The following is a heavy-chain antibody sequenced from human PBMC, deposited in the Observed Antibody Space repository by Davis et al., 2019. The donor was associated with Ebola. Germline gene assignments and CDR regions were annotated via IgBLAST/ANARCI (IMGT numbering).Heavy chain of an antibody. Sequence: MPSETLSLTCIVSGASISSYYWSWIRQPPGKGLEWIGYVHFSGNTNYNPSLKSRVTMSVDTSKNQFSLRLSSVTAADTAVYYCARGRDYYDSSANFDYWGQGTLVTVSS. CDR1: GASISSYY. D-gene: IGHD3-22*01. CDR3: ARGRDYYDSSANFDY. V-gene: IGHV4-59*01. J-gene: IGHJ4*02. CDR2: VHFSGNT.